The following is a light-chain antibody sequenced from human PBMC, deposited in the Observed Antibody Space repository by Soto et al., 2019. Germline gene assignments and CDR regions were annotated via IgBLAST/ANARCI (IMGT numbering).Light chain of an antibody. CDR2: DVS. CDR1: SSDIGGYNY. V-gene: IGLV2-14*01. Sequence: QSALTQPASVSGSPGQSITISCTGTSSDIGGYNYVSWYQQHPGKAPKLIIYDVSYRPSGVSNRFSGSKSGSTASLITSGLQAEDEADYYCSSYTRTSTVVFGGGTKLTVL. CDR3: SSYTRTSTVV. J-gene: IGLJ2*01.